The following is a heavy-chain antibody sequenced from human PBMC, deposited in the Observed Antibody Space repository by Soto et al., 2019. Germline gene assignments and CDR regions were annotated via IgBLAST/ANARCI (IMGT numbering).Heavy chain of an antibody. Sequence: GGSLRLSCAASGFTFSSYAMNWVRQAPGKGLEWVSAISGSGGSTYYADSVKGRFTISRDNSKNTLYLQMNSLRAEDTAVYYCAKFGSSGPQGWFDPWGQGTLVTVSS. CDR2: ISGSGGST. CDR1: GFTFSSYA. J-gene: IGHJ5*02. V-gene: IGHV3-23*01. D-gene: IGHD3-10*01. CDR3: AKFGSSGPQGWFDP.